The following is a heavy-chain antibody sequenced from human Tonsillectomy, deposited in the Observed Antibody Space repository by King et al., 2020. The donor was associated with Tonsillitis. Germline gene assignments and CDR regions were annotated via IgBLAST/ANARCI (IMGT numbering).Heavy chain of an antibody. CDR1: GGSINSYY. V-gene: IGHV4-59*01. Sequence: VQLQESGPGLVKSSETLSLTCIVSGGSINSYYWTWIRQPPGKGLEWIGHIYSSGSTNYNSSLQSRVTISLDTSKNQFSLKLSSVTAADTAVYYCARGIPPHDYWGQGTLVTVSS. CDR2: IYSSGST. CDR3: ARGIPPHDY. J-gene: IGHJ4*02.